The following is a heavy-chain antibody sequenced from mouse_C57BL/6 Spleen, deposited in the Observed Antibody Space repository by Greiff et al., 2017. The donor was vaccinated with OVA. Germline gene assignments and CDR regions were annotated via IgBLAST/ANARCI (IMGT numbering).Heavy chain of an antibody. CDR1: GYSITSGYD. J-gene: IGHJ1*03. CDR3: ARDMGDYYGSSYWYFDV. D-gene: IGHD1-1*01. Sequence: EVKVEESGPGMVKPSQSLSLTCTVTGYSITSGYDWHWIRHFPGNKLEWMGYISYSGSTNYNPSLKSRISITHDTSKNHFFLKLNSVTTEDTATYYCARDMGDYYGSSYWYFDVWGTGTTVTVSS. CDR2: ISYSGST. V-gene: IGHV3-1*01.